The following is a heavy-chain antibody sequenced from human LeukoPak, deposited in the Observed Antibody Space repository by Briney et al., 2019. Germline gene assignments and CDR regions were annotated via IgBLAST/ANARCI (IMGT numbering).Heavy chain of an antibody. J-gene: IGHJ3*02. Sequence: SETLSLTCTVSGGSISSYYWSWIRQPPGKGLEWIGYIYYSGSTNYNPSLKSRVTISVDTSKNQFSLKLSSVTAADTAVYYCATSYGSGSYHDAFDIWGQGTMVTVSS. CDR2: IYYSGST. CDR3: ATSYGSGSYHDAFDI. CDR1: GGSISSYY. D-gene: IGHD3-10*01. V-gene: IGHV4-59*08.